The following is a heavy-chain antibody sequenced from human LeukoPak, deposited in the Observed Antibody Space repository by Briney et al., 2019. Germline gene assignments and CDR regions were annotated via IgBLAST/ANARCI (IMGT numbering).Heavy chain of an antibody. CDR3: ASPLSVIAFDI. D-gene: IGHD3-16*02. CDR1: GFTFSSYS. CDR2: ISSSSSYI. Sequence: GVSLRLSCAASGFTFSSYSMNWVRQDPGKGLEWVSSISSSSSYIYYADSVKGRFTISRDNAKNSLYLQMNSLRAEDTAVYYCASPLSVIAFDIWGQGTMVTVSS. J-gene: IGHJ3*02. V-gene: IGHV3-21*01.